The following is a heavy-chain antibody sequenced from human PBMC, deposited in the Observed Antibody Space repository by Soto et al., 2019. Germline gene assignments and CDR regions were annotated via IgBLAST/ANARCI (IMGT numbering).Heavy chain of an antibody. J-gene: IGHJ4*02. CDR2: ISYDGSNK. D-gene: IGHD7-27*01. Sequence: RLSCAASGFTFSSYAMHWVRQAPGKGLEWVAVISYDGSNKYYADSVKGRFTISRDNSKNTLYLQMNSLRAEDTAVYYCARDFLGISAFDYWGQGTLVTVSS. CDR3: ARDFLGISAFDY. V-gene: IGHV3-30*04. CDR1: GFTFSSYA.